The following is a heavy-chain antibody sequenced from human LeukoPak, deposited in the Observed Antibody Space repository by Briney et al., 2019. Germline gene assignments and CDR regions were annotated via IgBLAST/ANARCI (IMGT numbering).Heavy chain of an antibody. CDR2: IWYDGSNK. J-gene: IGHJ4*02. V-gene: IGHV3-33*06. CDR1: GFTFSSYG. Sequence: GRSLRLSCAASGFTFSSYGMHWVRQAPGKGLEWVAVIWYDGSNKYYADSVKGRFTISRGNSKNTLYLQMNSLRAEDTAVYYCANKGAAAGTRRFSFDYWGQGTLVTVSS. D-gene: IGHD6-13*01. CDR3: ANKGAAAGTRRFSFDY.